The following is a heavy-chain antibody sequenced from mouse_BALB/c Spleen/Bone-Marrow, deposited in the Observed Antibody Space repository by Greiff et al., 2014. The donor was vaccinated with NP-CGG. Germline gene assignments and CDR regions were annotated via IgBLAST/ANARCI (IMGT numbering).Heavy chain of an antibody. CDR2: ISDAGSYT. CDR3: ARDGDYRYAWFAY. V-gene: IGHV5-4*02. J-gene: IGHJ3*01. Sequence: EVHLVESGGGLVKPGGSLKLSCAASGFTFSDYYMHWVRQTPEKRLEWVATISDAGSYTYYPDSVKGRFTISRDKAKNNLYLQMISLKSDDTAMYYCARDGDYRYAWFAYWGQGTLVTVST. CDR1: GFTFSDYY. D-gene: IGHD2-14*01.